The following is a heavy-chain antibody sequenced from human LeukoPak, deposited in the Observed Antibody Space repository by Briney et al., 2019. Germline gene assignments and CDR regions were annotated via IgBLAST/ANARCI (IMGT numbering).Heavy chain of an antibody. CDR2: ISYDGSNK. V-gene: IGHV3-30*18. CDR1: GFNFSTYS. CDR3: AKGSTMHMIVVITEYYFDY. D-gene: IGHD3-22*01. J-gene: IGHJ4*02. Sequence: PGRSLRLSCAGSGFNFSTYSMHWVRQAPGEGLEWVAVISYDGSNKYYADSVKGRFSISRDNSKNTLDLQMNSLRAEDTAVYYCAKGSTMHMIVVITEYYFDYWGRGTLVTVSS.